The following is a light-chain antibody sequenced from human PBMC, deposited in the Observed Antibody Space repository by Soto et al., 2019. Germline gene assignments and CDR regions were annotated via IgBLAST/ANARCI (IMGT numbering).Light chain of an antibody. CDR3: SSYTSISTYV. CDR2: DVN. J-gene: IGLJ1*01. V-gene: IGLV2-14*01. CDR1: SSDVGGYNY. Sequence: QSALTQPASVSGSPGQSITISCTGTSSDVGGYNYVSWYQQHPGTAPKLMIYDVNIRPSGVPNRFSGSKSGNTASLTISGLQAEDEADYFCSSYTSISTYVFGTGTKLTVL.